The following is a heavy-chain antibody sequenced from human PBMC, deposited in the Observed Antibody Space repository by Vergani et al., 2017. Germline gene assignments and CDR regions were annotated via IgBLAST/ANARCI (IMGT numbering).Heavy chain of an antibody. CDR2: INHSGSN. CDR3: ARGRYCSGGSCYFDY. V-gene: IGHV4-34*01. CDR1: GGSFSGYY. J-gene: IGHJ4*02. D-gene: IGHD2-15*01. Sequence: QVQLQQWGAGLLKPSETLSLTCAVYGGSFSGYYWSWIRQPPGKGLEWIGEINHSGSNNYNPSLKSRVTISVDTSKNQFSLKLSSVTAADTAVYYCARGRYCSGGSCYFDYWGQGTLVTVSS.